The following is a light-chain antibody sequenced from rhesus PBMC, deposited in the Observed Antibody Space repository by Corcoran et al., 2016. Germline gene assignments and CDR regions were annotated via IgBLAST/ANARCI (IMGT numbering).Light chain of an antibody. CDR3: MQALQTPYS. J-gene: IGKJ2*01. CDR2: RVS. CDR1: QSILYSDGSTY. Sequence: DIVMTQTPPSLPVTPGEPASIPCSSSQSILYSDGSTYFYWYLQKPGQPPRLLMYRVSNRFSGVPDRFSWRGSGKDFTLKISRVQAEDVGVYYCMQALQTPYSFGQGTKVEIK. V-gene: IGKV2-73*01.